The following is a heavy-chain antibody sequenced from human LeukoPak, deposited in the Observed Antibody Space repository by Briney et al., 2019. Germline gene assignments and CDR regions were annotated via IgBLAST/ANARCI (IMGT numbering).Heavy chain of an antibody. CDR2: INPNSGGT. Sequence: ASVKVSCKASGYTFTGYYMHWVRQAPGQGLEWMGWINPNSGGTNYAQKFQGRVTITRDTSISTAYMELSRLRSDDTAVYYCASCSGGSCYFDYWGQGTLVTVSS. CDR1: GYTFTGYY. CDR3: ASCSGGSCYFDY. V-gene: IGHV1-2*02. D-gene: IGHD2-15*01. J-gene: IGHJ4*02.